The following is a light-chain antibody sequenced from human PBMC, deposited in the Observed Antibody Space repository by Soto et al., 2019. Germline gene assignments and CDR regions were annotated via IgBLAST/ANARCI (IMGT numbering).Light chain of an antibody. CDR2: AAS. J-gene: IGKJ4*01. CDR1: QYITSY. Sequence: AIRMTQSPSSLSASTGDRVTITCRASQYITSYLAWYQQKPGKAPKRLIYAASSLQSGVPSRFSGSGSGTEFTLTISSLQPEDFATYYCLQHNSYPPTFGGGTKVDI. V-gene: IGKV1-8*01. CDR3: LQHNSYPPT.